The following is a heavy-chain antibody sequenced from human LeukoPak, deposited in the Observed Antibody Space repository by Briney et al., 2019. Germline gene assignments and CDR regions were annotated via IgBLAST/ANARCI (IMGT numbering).Heavy chain of an antibody. Sequence: ASVKVSCKVSGYTLTELSMHWVRQAPGKGLEWMGGFDPEDGETIYAQKFQGRVTMTEDTSTDTAYMELSSLRSEDTAVYYCATAPYYYDSSGTGGFIYWGQGTLVTVS. CDR3: ATAPYYYDSSGTGGFIY. J-gene: IGHJ4*02. D-gene: IGHD3-22*01. CDR2: FDPEDGET. CDR1: GYTLTELS. V-gene: IGHV1-24*01.